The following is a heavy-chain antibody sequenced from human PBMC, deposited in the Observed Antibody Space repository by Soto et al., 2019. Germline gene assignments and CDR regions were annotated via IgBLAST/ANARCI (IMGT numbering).Heavy chain of an antibody. CDR2: LRWNSGSI. CDR1: GFTFADYA. CDR3: AKDILQSMVRGDAFDY. Sequence: EVQLVESGGVLVQPVRSLRLSCAASGFTFADYAMHWVRQAPGKGLEWVSGLRWNSGSIGYTDSVKGRFTISRDNAKNSLYLQMNSLRAEDTALYYCAKDILQSMVRGDAFDYWGQGTLVTVSS. J-gene: IGHJ4*02. D-gene: IGHD3-10*01. V-gene: IGHV3-9*01.